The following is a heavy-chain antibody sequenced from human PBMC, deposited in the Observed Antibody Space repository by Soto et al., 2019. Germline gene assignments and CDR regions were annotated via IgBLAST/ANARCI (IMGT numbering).Heavy chain of an antibody. CDR2: IYYSGST. J-gene: IGHJ6*03. D-gene: IGHD4-17*01. CDR1: GGSISSYY. Sequence: SETLSLTCTVSGGSISSYYWSWIRQPPGKGLEWIGYIYYSGSTNYNPSLKSRVTISVDTSKNQFSLKLSSVTAADTAVYYCARAYRLTVTTSDHYYYYMDVWGKGTTVTVSS. CDR3: ARAYRLTVTTSDHYYYYMDV. V-gene: IGHV4-59*01.